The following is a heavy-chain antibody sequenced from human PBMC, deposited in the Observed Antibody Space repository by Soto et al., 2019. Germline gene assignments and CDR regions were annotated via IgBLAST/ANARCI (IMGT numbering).Heavy chain of an antibody. CDR1: GGSISSYY. CDR2: IYTRGST. V-gene: IGHV4-4*07. CDR3: ARGNTDYYDSSGPNPGVEALLEYRYSDL. J-gene: IGHJ2*01. D-gene: IGHD3-22*01. Sequence: QVQLQESGPGLVKPSETLSLTCTGSGGSISSYYWSWIRQPAGKGLEWIGRIYTRGSTNYNPSLKSRVTMSVDTSKSQFSRKLSSVTAADTAVSYCARGNTDYYDSSGPNPGVEALLEYRYSDLWGRGTLVTVS.